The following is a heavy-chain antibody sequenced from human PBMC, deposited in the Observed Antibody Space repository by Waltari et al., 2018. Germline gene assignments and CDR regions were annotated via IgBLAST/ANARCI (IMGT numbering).Heavy chain of an antibody. CDR1: GGSISSYY. CDR3: AREGYCSSTSCYRSYYYYMDV. Sequence: QVQLQESGPGLVKPLETLSLTCTVSGGSISSYYWSWIRQPAGKGLEWIGRCYTSGSTNYNPPLKSRVTMSVDTSKNQFSLKLSSVTAADTAVYYCAREGYCSSTSCYRSYYYYMDVWGKGTTVTISS. D-gene: IGHD2-2*01. J-gene: IGHJ6*03. CDR2: CYTSGST. V-gene: IGHV4-4*07.